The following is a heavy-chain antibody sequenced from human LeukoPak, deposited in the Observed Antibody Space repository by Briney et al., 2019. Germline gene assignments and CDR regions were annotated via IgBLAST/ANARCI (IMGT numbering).Heavy chain of an antibody. J-gene: IGHJ4*02. V-gene: IGHV1-69*13. CDR1: GGTFSNYA. CDR2: IIPIFGTA. Sequence: SVKVSCKASGGTFSNYAISWVRQAPGQGLGWMGGIIPIFGTANYAQKFQGRVTITADESTSTAYMELSSLRSEDTAVYYCARGYCSGGSCYHEYFDYWGQGTLVTVSS. CDR3: ARGYCSGGSCYHEYFDY. D-gene: IGHD2-15*01.